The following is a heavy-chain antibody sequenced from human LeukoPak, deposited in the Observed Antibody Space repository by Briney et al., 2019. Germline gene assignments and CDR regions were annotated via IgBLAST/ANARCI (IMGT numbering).Heavy chain of an antibody. J-gene: IGHJ4*02. CDR1: GFTFSAYG. CDR3: AREFNHYDSVAYSPGLDY. V-gene: IGHV3-30*02. Sequence: GGSLRLSCAASGFTFSAYGMHWVRQAPGKGLEWVAFIHYDGTITYYADSVKGRFTISRDSSKNTLFLQMNSLRAEDTAVYYCAREFNHYDSVAYSPGLDYWAREPWSPSPQ. D-gene: IGHD3-22*01. CDR2: IHYDGTIT.